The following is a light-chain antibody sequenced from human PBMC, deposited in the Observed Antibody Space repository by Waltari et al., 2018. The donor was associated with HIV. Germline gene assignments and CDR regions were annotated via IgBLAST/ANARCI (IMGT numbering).Light chain of an antibody. J-gene: IGLJ1*01. CDR2: SNN. V-gene: IGLV1-44*01. Sequence: QSVLTQPPPASGTPGQRVTISCSGSSSNIGSNTVKWYQQLPGTAPKLLIYSNNQRPSGVPDRFSGSKSGTSASLAISGLQSEDEADYYCAAWDDSLNGYVFGTGTKVTVL. CDR3: AAWDDSLNGYV. CDR1: SSNIGSNT.